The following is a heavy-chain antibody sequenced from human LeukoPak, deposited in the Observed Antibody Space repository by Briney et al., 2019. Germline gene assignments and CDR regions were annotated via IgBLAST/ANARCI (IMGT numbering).Heavy chain of an antibody. CDR2: ISGSGGST. D-gene: IGHD3-16*01. Sequence: GGSLRPSCAASGFTFSSYAMSWVRQAPGKGLEWVSAISGSGGSTYYADSVKGRFTISRDNSKNTLYLQMNSLRAEDTAVYYCAKDTNYVWGSYGDAFDIWGQGTMVTVSS. CDR3: AKDTNYVWGSYGDAFDI. CDR1: GFTFSSYA. J-gene: IGHJ3*02. V-gene: IGHV3-23*01.